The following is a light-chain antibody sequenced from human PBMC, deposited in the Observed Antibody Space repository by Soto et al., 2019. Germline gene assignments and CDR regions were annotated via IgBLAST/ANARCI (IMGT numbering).Light chain of an antibody. CDR2: AAS. J-gene: IGKJ4*01. Sequence: AIRMTQSPSSLSASTGDRVTITCRASQGISSYLAWYQQKPGKAPKLLIYAASTLQSGVPSRFSGSGSGTDFTLTISCLQSEDFATYYCQQYYSYSLTLGGGTKVEIK. V-gene: IGKV1-8*01. CDR1: QGISSY. CDR3: QQYYSYSLT.